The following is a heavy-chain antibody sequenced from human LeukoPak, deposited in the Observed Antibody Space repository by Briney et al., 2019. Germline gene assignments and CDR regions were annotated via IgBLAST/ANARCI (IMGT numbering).Heavy chain of an antibody. CDR1: GYTFTSYG. D-gene: IGHD4-17*01. V-gene: IGHV1-8*02. CDR2: MNPAGDDA. Sequence: GASVKVSCKASGYTFTSYGISWVRQATGQGLEWMGWMNPAGDDAGYAQKFQGRMTLTRDTSVSTVYMELDSLTSEDTAVYYCARGAVTTAVHWHFSLWGRGTLVTVSS. CDR3: ARGAVTTAVHWHFSL. J-gene: IGHJ2*01.